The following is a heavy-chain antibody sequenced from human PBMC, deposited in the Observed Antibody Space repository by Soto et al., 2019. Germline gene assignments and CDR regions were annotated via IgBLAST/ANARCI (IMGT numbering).Heavy chain of an antibody. CDR3: AADPSVYDFWSGYGPRIFDY. J-gene: IGHJ4*02. D-gene: IGHD3-3*01. Sequence: SVKVSCKASGFTFTSSAVQWVRQARGQRLEWIGWIVVGSGNTNYAQKFQERVTITRDMSTSTAYMELSSLRSEDTAVYYCAADPSVYDFWSGYGPRIFDYWGQGTLVTVSS. CDR1: GFTFTSSA. CDR2: IVVGSGNT. V-gene: IGHV1-58*01.